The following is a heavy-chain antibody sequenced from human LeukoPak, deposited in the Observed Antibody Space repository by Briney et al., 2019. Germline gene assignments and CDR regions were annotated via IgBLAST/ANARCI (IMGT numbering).Heavy chain of an antibody. Sequence: ASVKVSCKASGYTFTSYGISWVRQAPGQGLEWMGWISAYNGNTNYAQKLQGRVTMTTDTSTSTAYMELRSLRSDDTAVYYCVSPADRFSVDYWGQGTLVTVSS. J-gene: IGHJ4*02. CDR3: VSPADRFSVDY. V-gene: IGHV1-18*01. CDR2: ISAYNGNT. CDR1: GYTFTSYG. D-gene: IGHD2-2*01.